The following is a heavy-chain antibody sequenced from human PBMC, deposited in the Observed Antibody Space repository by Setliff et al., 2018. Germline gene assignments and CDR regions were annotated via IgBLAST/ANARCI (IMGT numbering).Heavy chain of an antibody. CDR1: GYTFTSYA. CDR3: ARGPAGTYAFDI. V-gene: IGHV1-3*01. Sequence: GASVKVSCKASGYTFTSYAMHWVRQAPGQRLEWMGWINAGNGNTKYSQKFQGRVTITRDTSASTAYMELSSLRSEDTAVYYCARGPAGTYAFDIWGQGTMVTVSS. D-gene: IGHD1-7*01. J-gene: IGHJ3*02. CDR2: INAGNGNT.